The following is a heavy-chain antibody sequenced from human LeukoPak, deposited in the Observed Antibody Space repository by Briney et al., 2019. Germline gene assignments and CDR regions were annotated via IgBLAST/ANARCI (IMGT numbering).Heavy chain of an antibody. V-gene: IGHV3-23*01. CDR3: AKMSGAIDH. D-gene: IGHD2-15*01. J-gene: IGHJ4*02. CDR1: GFTFSSYI. CDR2: ISGGST. Sequence: GGSLRLSCAASGFTFSSYIMSWVRQAPGKGLESVSAISGGSTYYADSVKGRFTISRDNSKNTLYLQMNTLRAEDTAVYYCAKMSGAIDHWGQGTLVTVSS.